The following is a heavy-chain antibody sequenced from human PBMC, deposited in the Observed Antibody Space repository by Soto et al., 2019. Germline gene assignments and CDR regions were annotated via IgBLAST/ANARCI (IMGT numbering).Heavy chain of an antibody. V-gene: IGHV3-74*01. CDR1: GFSFTHYR. CDR2: VNADGSST. CDR3: AKAGDWNYVFDF. J-gene: IGHJ4*02. D-gene: IGHD1-7*01. Sequence: EVRLVESGGGQVHPGGSLRLSCAASGFSFTHYRIHWVRQVPGKGLEWVCRVNADGSSTNYAGFAKGRFTISRDNSKNMAYLDMNNLRADDTALYYCAKAGDWNYVFDFWGQGTSVLVSS.